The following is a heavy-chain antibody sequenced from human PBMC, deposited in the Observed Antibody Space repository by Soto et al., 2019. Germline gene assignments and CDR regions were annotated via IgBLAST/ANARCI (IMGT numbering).Heavy chain of an antibody. CDR1: GGSISSSSYY. Sequence: SETLSLTCTVSGGSISSSSYYWGWIRQPPGKGLEWIGSIYYSGSTYYNPSLKSRVTISVDTSKNQFSLKLSSVTAADTAVYYCARHAFLIEWFDPWGQGTLVTVSS. J-gene: IGHJ5*02. CDR2: IYYSGST. V-gene: IGHV4-39*01. D-gene: IGHD3-3*02. CDR3: ARHAFLIEWFDP.